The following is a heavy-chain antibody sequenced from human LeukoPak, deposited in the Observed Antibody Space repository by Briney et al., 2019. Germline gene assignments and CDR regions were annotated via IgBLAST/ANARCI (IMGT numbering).Heavy chain of an antibody. V-gene: IGHV3-23*01. CDR1: GFTFSSYA. D-gene: IGHD1-26*01. CDR3: ARGSYLFY. Sequence: PGGSLRLSCVASGFTFSSYAMTWVRQGPGKGLEWVSDISGSGATTYYADSVRGRFTISRDNSKNTLFLQMNSLRAEDTAVYYCARGSYLFYWGQGTLVTVSS. J-gene: IGHJ4*02. CDR2: ISGSGATT.